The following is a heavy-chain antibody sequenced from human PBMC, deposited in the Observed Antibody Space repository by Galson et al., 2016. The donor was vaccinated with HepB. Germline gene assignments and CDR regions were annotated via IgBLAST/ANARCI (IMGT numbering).Heavy chain of an antibody. J-gene: IGHJ4*02. D-gene: IGHD6-19*01. CDR2: IYHRGNT. Sequence: ETLSLTCTVSGGSLSSYYWSWIRQPPGKGLEWIGYIYHRGNTNYNPSLKSRVTISVDTSKNQFSLNLSSVTAADTAVYYCARRSGWYLDYWGQGSLVTVSS. V-gene: IGHV4-59*08. CDR3: ARRSGWYLDY. CDR1: GGSLSSYY.